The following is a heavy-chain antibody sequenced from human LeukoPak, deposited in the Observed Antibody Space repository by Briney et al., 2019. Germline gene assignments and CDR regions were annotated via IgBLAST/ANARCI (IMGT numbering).Heavy chain of an antibody. CDR2: VYYSGST. D-gene: IGHD3-10*01. J-gene: IGHJ6*02. V-gene: IGHV4-59*08. CDR1: GGSISSYY. Sequence: SETLSLTCTVSGGSISSYYWSWIRQPPGKGLDWIGYVYYSGSTNYNPSLKSRVTISVDTSKNQFSLTLSSATAADTAVYYCARLSKYGSGTYYPDVWGQGTTVTVSS. CDR3: ARLSKYGSGTYYPDV.